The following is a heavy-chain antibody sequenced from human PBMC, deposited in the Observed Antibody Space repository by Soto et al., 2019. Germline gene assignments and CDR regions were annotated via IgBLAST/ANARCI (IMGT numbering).Heavy chain of an antibody. Sequence: SVTVSYKASRVAFSQYILPWLGQAPGLGLAWVGGIIPIYCTANLEQKFQDRVTITADESTSPSFMEANHLSSEDQAVYFCAKVRYSSPRGYYYGMDVWGKATTVTVS. CDR1: RVAFSQYI. D-gene: IGHD6-19*01. J-gene: IGHJ6*04. CDR3: AKVRYSSPRGYYYGMDV. V-gene: IGHV1-69*13. CDR2: IIPIYCTA.